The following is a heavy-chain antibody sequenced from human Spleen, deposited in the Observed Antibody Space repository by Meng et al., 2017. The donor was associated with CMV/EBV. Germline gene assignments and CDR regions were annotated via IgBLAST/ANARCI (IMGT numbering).Heavy chain of an antibody. J-gene: IGHJ4*02. V-gene: IGHV4-59*13. Sequence: SNYWTWIRQPPGKGLAWIGYFYYSGSTNIFYGGSANYNPSLKSRVAISVDTSKNHFSLNLSSMAAADTAIYFCARGSALFGPSGFDSWGQGTLVTVSS. D-gene: IGHD3/OR15-3a*01. CDR2: FYYSGST. CDR3: ARGSALFGPSGFDS. CDR1: SNY.